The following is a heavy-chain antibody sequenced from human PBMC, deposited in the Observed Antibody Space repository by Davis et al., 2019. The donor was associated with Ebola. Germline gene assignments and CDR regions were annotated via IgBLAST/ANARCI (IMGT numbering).Heavy chain of an antibody. J-gene: IGHJ4*02. CDR3: ARKVRIRYCSSTSCPVGFDY. CDR1: GYTFNRFG. CDR2: INPNSGGT. D-gene: IGHD2-2*01. Sequence: ASVKVSCKASGYTFNRFGISWVRQAPGQGLEWMGWINPNSGGTNYAQKFQGRVTMTRDTSISTAYMELSRLRSDDTAVYYCARKVRIRYCSSTSCPVGFDYWGQGTLVTVSS. V-gene: IGHV1-2*02.